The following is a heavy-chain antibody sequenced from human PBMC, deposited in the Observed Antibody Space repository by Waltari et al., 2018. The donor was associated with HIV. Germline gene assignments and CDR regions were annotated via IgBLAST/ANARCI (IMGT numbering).Heavy chain of an antibody. V-gene: IGHV5-51*03. CDR2: IYPGDSDT. J-gene: IGHJ4*02. D-gene: IGHD3-22*01. CDR3: ATSRSTYYDTGGYFDY. CDR1: GYRFTSYW. Sequence: EVQLVQPGAEVKRPGESLKIACKASGYRFTSYWLGWVRQMPGKGLEWMGIIYPGDSDTRYSPSFQGQVTISADKSISTAYLQWSSLKASDTAMYYCATSRSTYYDTGGYFDYWGQGTLVTVSS.